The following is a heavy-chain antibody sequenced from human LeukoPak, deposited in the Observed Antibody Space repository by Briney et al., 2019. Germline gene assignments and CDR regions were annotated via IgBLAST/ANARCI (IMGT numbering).Heavy chain of an antibody. CDR1: GYTFTSYA. CDR2: INTNTGNP. Sequence: ASVKVSCKASGYTFTSYAMNWVRQAPGQGLEWMGWINTNTGNPTYAQGFTGRFVFSLDTSVSTAYLQISSLKAEDTAVYYCARDRGYYDILTGYYSTSFFDYWGQGTLVTVSS. CDR3: ARDRGYYDILTGYYSTSFFDY. J-gene: IGHJ4*02. D-gene: IGHD3-9*01. V-gene: IGHV7-4-1*02.